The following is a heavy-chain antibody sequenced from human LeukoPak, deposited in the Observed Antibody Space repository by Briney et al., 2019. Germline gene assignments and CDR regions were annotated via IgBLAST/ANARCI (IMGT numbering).Heavy chain of an antibody. D-gene: IGHD3-10*01. V-gene: IGHV1-69*06. CDR2: IIPIFGTT. CDR1: GGTLSNYV. Sequence: GASVKVSCKASGGTLSNYVISWVRQAPGEGAEWMGGIIPIFGTTNYAQKFQGRVTINADKSTSTVYIELSSLRSEDTAVYFCARTRFPYYRLSVADYYHMDVWGKGTTVTVSS. J-gene: IGHJ6*03. CDR3: ARTRFPYYRLSVADYYHMDV.